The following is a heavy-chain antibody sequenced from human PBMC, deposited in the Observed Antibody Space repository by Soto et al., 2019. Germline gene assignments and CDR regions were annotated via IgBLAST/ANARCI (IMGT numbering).Heavy chain of an antibody. J-gene: IGHJ4*02. D-gene: IGHD3-10*01. V-gene: IGHV2-5*02. CDR1: GFSLSTYAVG. CDR3: AHNIFLGSGAYYFDF. Sequence: QITLKESGPTLVKPTQTLTLTCTFSGFSLSTYAVGVGWIRQPPGKPLEWLALIYWDDDKRYSPSLKSRLTSTNSTSKNKAILTMTNMDPVYTATYYGAHNIFLGSGAYYFDFWGQGTLVTVSS. CDR2: IYWDDDK.